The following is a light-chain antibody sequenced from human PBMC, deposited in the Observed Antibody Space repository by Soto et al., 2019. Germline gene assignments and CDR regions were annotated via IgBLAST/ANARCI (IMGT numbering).Light chain of an antibody. V-gene: IGKV3-11*01. CDR2: DAS. CDR1: QSIRNS. CDR3: QHRGEWSPGAT. J-gene: IGKJ5*01. Sequence: EIVLTQSPSTLSLSPGERATLSCRASQSIRNSLAWYQQKPGQAPRLLIYDASTMPTGIPARFGGRGSGTGCTLSTSTLEPQHLAVYSSQHRGEWSPGATFGQGTRLEIK.